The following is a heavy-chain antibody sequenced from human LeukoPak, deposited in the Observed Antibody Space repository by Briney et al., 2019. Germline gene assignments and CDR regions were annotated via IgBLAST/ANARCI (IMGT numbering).Heavy chain of an antibody. CDR2: IYYSGST. CDR3: ARILYSNNIDY. V-gene: IGHV4-39*07. D-gene: IGHD2/OR15-2a*01. Sequence: SETLSLTCTVSGGSISSSSYYWGWIRQPPGKGLEWIGSIYYSGSTYYNPSLKSRVTISVDTSENQFSLKLNSVTAADTAVYYCARILYSNNIDYWGQGTLVTVSS. CDR1: GGSISSSSYY. J-gene: IGHJ4*02.